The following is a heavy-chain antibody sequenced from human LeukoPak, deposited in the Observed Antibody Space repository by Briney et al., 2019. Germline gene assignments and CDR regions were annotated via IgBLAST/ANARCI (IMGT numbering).Heavy chain of an antibody. D-gene: IGHD3-3*01. Sequence: PGGSLRLSCAASGFIFINYAMNWVRQAPGKGLEGVSDIDNDGTNTYYTDSVKGRFTISRDNSKNTLYLQMNSLRAEDTALYYCAKSGAPWSYFDYWGQGTLVTVSS. CDR1: GFIFINYA. CDR3: AKSGAPWSYFDY. V-gene: IGHV3-23*03. J-gene: IGHJ4*02. CDR2: IDNDGTNT.